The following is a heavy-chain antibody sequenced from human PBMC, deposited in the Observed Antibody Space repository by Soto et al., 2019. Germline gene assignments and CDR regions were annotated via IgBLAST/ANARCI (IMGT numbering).Heavy chain of an antibody. Sequence: PETLSLTCTVSGGFISGDYWSWVRQLPGKGLEWLGFTHHSETAYYNPSLKSRLTLSVDTSKNHFSLMLSSVTAAGTAVYYCARLGVCRGDCYSSHYCGPAPLGTVSS. D-gene: IGHD2-21*02. J-gene: IGHJ4*02. CDR3: ARLGVCRGDCYSSHY. V-gene: IGHV4-59*12. CDR1: GGFISGDY. CDR2: THHSETA.